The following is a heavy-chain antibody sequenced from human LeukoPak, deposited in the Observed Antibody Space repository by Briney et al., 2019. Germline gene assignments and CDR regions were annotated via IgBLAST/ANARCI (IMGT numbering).Heavy chain of an antibody. CDR3: ASGLVAATY. D-gene: IGHD2-15*01. CDR1: GGSFSGYY. V-gene: IGHV4-34*01. Sequence: PSETLSLTCAVYGGSFSGYYWSWIRQPPGKGLEWIGEINHGGSTNYNPSLKSRVTISVDTSKNQFSLKLSSVTAADTAVYYCASGLVAATYWGQGTLVTVSS. J-gene: IGHJ4*02. CDR2: INHGGST.